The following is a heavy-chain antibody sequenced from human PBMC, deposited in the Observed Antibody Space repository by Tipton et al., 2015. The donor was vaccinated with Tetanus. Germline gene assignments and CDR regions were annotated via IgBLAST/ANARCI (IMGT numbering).Heavy chain of an antibody. J-gene: IGHJ2*01. CDR3: ARRLGPYTGDQIWHFDL. CDR1: GFTFSSYA. Sequence: QVQLVQSGGGVVQPGGSLRLSCAASGFTFSSYAMHWVRQAPGKGLEWVAVISYDGSHKYYADSVKGRFSISRDNSKNTLYLQMNSLRTEDTALYYCARRLGPYTGDQIWHFDLWGRGTLVTVSS. CDR2: ISYDGSHK. D-gene: IGHD7-27*01. V-gene: IGHV3-30*03.